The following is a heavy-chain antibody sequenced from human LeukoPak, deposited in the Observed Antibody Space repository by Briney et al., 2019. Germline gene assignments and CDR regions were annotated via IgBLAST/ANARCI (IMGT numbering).Heavy chain of an antibody. CDR3: VRDAGTRLKYSYGYGDY. D-gene: IGHD5-18*01. CDR1: GFTFSSYE. V-gene: IGHV3-48*03. CDR2: ISSSDSTI. Sequence: GGSLRLSCAASGFTFSSYEMNWVRQAPGKGLEWVSYISSSDSTIYYADSVKGRFTISRDNAKNSLYLQMNSLRAEETAVYYCVRDAGTRLKYSYGYGDYWGQGYLVTVSS. J-gene: IGHJ4*02.